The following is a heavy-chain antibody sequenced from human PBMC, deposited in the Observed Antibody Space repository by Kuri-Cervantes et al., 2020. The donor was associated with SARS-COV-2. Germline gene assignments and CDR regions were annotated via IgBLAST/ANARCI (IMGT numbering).Heavy chain of an antibody. CDR3: ARALFSSSYYFDY. CDR2: IYYSGST. CDR1: GGSISSGDYY. J-gene: IGHJ4*02. Sequence: LRLSCTVSGGSISSGDYYWSWIRQPPGKGLEWIGYIYYSGSTYYNPSLKSRVTISVDTSKNQFSLKLSSVTAADTAVYYCARALFSSSYYFDYWGQETLVTVSS. V-gene: IGHV4-30-4*08. D-gene: IGHD6-6*01.